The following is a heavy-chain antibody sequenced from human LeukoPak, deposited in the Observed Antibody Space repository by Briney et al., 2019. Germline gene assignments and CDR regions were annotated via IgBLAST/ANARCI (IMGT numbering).Heavy chain of an antibody. CDR2: ISSSSSYI. J-gene: IGHJ3*02. CDR1: GFTFSSYS. Sequence: KPGGSLRLSCAASGFTFSSYSMNWVHQAPGKGLEWVSSISSSSSYIYYADSVKGRFTISRDNAKNSLYLQMNSLRAEDTAVYYCARDWGYRRGGDAFDIWGQGTMVTVSS. D-gene: IGHD3-10*01. CDR3: ARDWGYRRGGDAFDI. V-gene: IGHV3-21*01.